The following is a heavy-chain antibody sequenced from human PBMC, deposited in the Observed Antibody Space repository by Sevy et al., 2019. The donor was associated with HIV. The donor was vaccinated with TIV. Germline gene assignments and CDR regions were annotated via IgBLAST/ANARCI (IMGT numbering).Heavy chain of an antibody. V-gene: IGHV3-23*01. Sequence: GGSLRLSCAASGFTFSSYAMSWVRQAPGKGLEWVSAISGSGGSTYYADSVKGRFTISRDNSKNTLYLQMNSLRAEDTAVYYCARMGSSRWYEDYWGQGTLVTVSS. J-gene: IGHJ4*02. D-gene: IGHD6-13*01. CDR3: ARMGSSRWYEDY. CDR2: ISGSGGST. CDR1: GFTFSSYA.